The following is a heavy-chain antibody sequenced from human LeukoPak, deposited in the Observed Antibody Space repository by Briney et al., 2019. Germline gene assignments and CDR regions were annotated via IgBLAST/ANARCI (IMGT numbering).Heavy chain of an antibody. Sequence: SETLSLTCTVSGGSISSSSYYWVWIRQPPGKGLEWIGSIYYSGSTYYNPSLKSRVTISVDTSKNQFSLKLTSVTAADTAVYYCARGGGYYYVDFDYWGQGTLVTVSS. V-gene: IGHV4-39*07. J-gene: IGHJ4*02. CDR2: IYYSGST. CDR3: ARGGGYYYVDFDY. D-gene: IGHD3-22*01. CDR1: GGSISSSSYY.